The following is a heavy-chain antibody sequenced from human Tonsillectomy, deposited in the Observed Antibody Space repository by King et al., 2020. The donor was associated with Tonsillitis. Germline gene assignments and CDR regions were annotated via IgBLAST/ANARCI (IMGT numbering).Heavy chain of an antibody. J-gene: IGHJ5*02. V-gene: IGHV5-10-1*03. CDR2: IDPSDSYT. CDR1: GYSFTSYW. CDR3: AGQCCGSSGSNWFDP. Sequence: VQLVESGAEVKKPGESLRISCKGSGYSFTSYWISWVRQMPGKGLEWMGRIDPSDSYTNYSPSFQGHVTISADKSISTAYLQWSSLKASDTAMYYCAGQCCGSSGSNWFDPWGQGTLVTVSS. D-gene: IGHD6-19*01.